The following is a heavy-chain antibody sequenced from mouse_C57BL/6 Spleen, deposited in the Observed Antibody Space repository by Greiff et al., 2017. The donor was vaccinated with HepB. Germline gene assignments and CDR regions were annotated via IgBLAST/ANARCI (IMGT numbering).Heavy chain of an antibody. D-gene: IGHD2-3*01. V-gene: IGHV2-2*01. J-gene: IGHJ3*01. CDR2: IWSGGST. CDR1: GFSLTSYG. CDR3: ARNGGDGTWFAY. Sequence: VQLQQSGPGLVQPSQSLSITCTVSGFSLTSYGVHWVRQSPGKGLEWLGVIWSGGSTDYNAAFISRLSISKDNSKSQVFFKMNSLQADDTAIYYCARNGGDGTWFAYWGQGTLVTVSA.